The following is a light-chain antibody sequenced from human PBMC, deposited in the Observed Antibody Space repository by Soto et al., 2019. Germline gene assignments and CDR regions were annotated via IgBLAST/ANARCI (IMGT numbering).Light chain of an antibody. CDR3: QKYNSAPRT. CDR2: AAS. V-gene: IGKV1-27*01. Sequence: DIQMTQSPSSLSASVGDRVTITCPASQGISNYLAWYQQKPGKVPKLLIYAASTLQSGVPSRFSGSGSGTDFTLTISNLQPEDVATYYCQKYNSAPRTFGQGTNVEIK. CDR1: QGISNY. J-gene: IGKJ1*01.